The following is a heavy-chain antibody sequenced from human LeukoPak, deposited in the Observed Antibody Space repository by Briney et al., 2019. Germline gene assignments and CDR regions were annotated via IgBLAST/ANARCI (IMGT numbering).Heavy chain of an antibody. D-gene: IGHD3-10*01. J-gene: IGHJ4*02. V-gene: IGHV3-7*03. CDR3: VREGVITLPALYYFDY. CDR1: GFTFSTHT. CDR2: IKQDGSEK. Sequence: GGSLRLSCVASGFTFSTHTMYWVRLAPGKGLEWVANIKQDGSEKYYVDSVKGRFTISRDNAKNSLYLQMNSLRAEDTAVYYCVREGVITLPALYYFDYWGQGTLVTVSS.